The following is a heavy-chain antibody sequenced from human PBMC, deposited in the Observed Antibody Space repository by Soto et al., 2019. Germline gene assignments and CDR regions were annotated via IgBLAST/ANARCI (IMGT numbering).Heavy chain of an antibody. V-gene: IGHV1-69*12. J-gene: IGHJ6*02. CDR3: ARASPLGSGYYLGGYYYYYGMDV. CDR1: GGTFSSYA. Sequence: QVQLVQSGAEVKKPGSSVKVSCKASGGTFSSYAISWVRQAPGQGLEWMGGIIPIFGTANYAQKFQGRVTMTADESTSTAYMVLSSLRSEDTAVYYCARASPLGSGYYLGGYYYYYGMDVWGQGTTVTVSS. D-gene: IGHD3-22*01. CDR2: IIPIFGTA.